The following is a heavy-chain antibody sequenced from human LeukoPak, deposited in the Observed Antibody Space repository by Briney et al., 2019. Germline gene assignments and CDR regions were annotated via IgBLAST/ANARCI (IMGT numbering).Heavy chain of an antibody. CDR2: IYYSGST. V-gene: IGHV4-59*01. CDR1: GGSFSSYY. Sequence: PSETLSLTCAVYGGSFSSYYWSWIRQPPGKGLEWIGYIYYSGSTNYNPSLKSRVTISVDTSKNQFSLKLSSVTAADTAVYYCARGGSGYHSSLYYYYYYYMDVWGKGTTVTVSS. D-gene: IGHD3-3*01. CDR3: ARGGSGYHSSLYYYYYYYMDV. J-gene: IGHJ6*03.